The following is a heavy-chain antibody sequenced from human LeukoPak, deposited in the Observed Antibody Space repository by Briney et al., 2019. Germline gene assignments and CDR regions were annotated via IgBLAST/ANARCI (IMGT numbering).Heavy chain of an antibody. J-gene: IGHJ6*03. V-gene: IGHV3-74*01. D-gene: IGHD1-26*01. CDR3: ARDPYSGGYGDYYYYYMDV. CDR2: INSEGSST. CDR1: GFTFSSYW. Sequence: GGSLRLSCAASGFTFSSYWMHWVRQAPGKGLVWVSRINSEGSSTSYADSVKGRFTISRDNAKNTLYLQMNSLRAEDTAVYYCARDPYSGGYGDYYYYYMDVWGKGPRSPSP.